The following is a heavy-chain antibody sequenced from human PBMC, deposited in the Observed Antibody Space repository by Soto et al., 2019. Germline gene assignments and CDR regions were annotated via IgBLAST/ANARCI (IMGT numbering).Heavy chain of an antibody. Sequence: QMQLVQSGPEVKKPGTSVKVSCKASGFTFTSSAVQWVRQARGQRLEWIGWIVVGSGNTNYAQKFQERVTITRDMSTSTAYMELSSLRSEDTAVYYCAADRKYYYDSSGYRDYYYYGMDVWGQGTTVTVSS. CDR1: GFTFTSSA. V-gene: IGHV1-58*01. J-gene: IGHJ6*02. CDR3: AADRKYYYDSSGYRDYYYYGMDV. D-gene: IGHD3-22*01. CDR2: IVVGSGNT.